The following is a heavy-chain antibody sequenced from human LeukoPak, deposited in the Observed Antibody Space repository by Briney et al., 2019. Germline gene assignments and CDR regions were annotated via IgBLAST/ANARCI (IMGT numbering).Heavy chain of an antibody. D-gene: IGHD1-1*01. Sequence: ASVKVSCKASGYTFTSHHINWVRQATGRGVEWMGWMNPESGKTNYAQRFQGRVTITWDTSIKTAYMELSSLRSDDTAVYYCARGRPTNLNGIYWGQGTLVTVSS. CDR2: MNPESGKT. CDR3: ARGRPTNLNGIY. J-gene: IGHJ4*02. CDR1: GYTFTSHH. V-gene: IGHV1-8*01.